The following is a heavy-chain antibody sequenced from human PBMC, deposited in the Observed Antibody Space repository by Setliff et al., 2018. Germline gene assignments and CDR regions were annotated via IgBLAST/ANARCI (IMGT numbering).Heavy chain of an antibody. D-gene: IGHD3-10*01. CDR1: GFTFDNYG. Sequence: PGGSLRLSCEASGFTFDNYGMHWVRQTPGKGLEWVSGISWNSGAKGYADSVKGRFTISRDNTLLLQMNSLRPEDSATYYCAKSGPYYYYYIDVWGKGTMVTVSS. CDR2: ISWNSGAK. CDR3: AKSGPYYYYYIDV. V-gene: IGHV3-9*01. J-gene: IGHJ6*03.